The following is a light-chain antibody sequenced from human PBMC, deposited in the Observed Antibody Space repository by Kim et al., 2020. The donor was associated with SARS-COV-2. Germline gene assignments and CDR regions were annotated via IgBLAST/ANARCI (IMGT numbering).Light chain of an antibody. CDR1: SSDVCGYNY. V-gene: IGLV2-8*01. J-gene: IGLJ3*02. CDR3: SSYAGSNTWL. Sequence: QSALTQPPSASGSPGQSVTISCTGTSSDVCGYNYVSWFQQYPGKAPKRMIYEVSARPSGVPDRFSGSKSGNTAFLTVSGLQAEDEADYYCSSYAGSNTWLFGGGTQLTVL. CDR2: EVS.